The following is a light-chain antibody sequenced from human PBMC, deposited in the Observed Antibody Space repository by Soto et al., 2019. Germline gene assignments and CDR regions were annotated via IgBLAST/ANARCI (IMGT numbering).Light chain of an antibody. CDR1: QSVNIY. J-gene: IGKJ4*01. CDR2: GAS. CDR3: QQYDDWLRLT. Sequence: EIVMTQSPATLSVSPGERATLSSRASQSVNIYLAWYQQQPGQAPRLIIFGASYRATGIPDRFSGSGSGTEFNLTISSLQSEDFAVYFCQQYDDWLRLTFGGGTKVDI. V-gene: IGKV3D-15*01.